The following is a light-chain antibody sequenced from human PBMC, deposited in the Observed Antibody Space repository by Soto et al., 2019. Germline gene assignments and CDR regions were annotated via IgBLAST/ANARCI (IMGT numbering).Light chain of an antibody. CDR1: ESVGSY. V-gene: IGKV3-11*01. J-gene: IGKJ5*01. CDR2: DAS. Sequence: EIVLTQSPATLSLSPGERATLSCRASESVGSYLGWYQQRPGQAPRLLIYDASNRATGIPARFSGRGSGTAFTLTISSLEPEDFAVYYCQQRSNWPLITFGQGTRLEIK. CDR3: QQRSNWPLIT.